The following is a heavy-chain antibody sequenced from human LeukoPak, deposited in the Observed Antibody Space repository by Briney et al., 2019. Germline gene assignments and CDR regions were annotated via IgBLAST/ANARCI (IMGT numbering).Heavy chain of an antibody. CDR3: ARGYSSGWSSWGYYYYYYMDV. CDR1: GYSISSGYY. CDR2: IYHSGSS. V-gene: IGHV4-38-2*02. Sequence: SETLSLTCTVSGYSISSGYYWGWIRQPPGKGLEWIGSIYHSGSSYYNPSLKSRVTISVDTSKNQFSLKLSSVTAADTAVYYCARGYSSGWSSWGYYYYYYMDVWGKGTTVTVSS. D-gene: IGHD6-19*01. J-gene: IGHJ6*03.